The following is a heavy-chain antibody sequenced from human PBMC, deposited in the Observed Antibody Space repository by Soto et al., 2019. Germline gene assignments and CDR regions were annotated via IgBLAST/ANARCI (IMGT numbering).Heavy chain of an antibody. J-gene: IGHJ4*02. CDR2: TSYDGSNK. D-gene: IGHD2-8*01. Sequence: QVQLVESGGGVVQPGRSLRLSCAGSGFTFSSFAMSWVRQAPGKGLEWVAATSYDGSNKYYADSVKGRFIISRDNSKNTLDLLLNTLRAEDTAVYYCAGVYYGGNSVNNYWGQGTPVTVSS. CDR1: GFTFSSFA. V-gene: IGHV3-30-3*01. CDR3: AGVYYGGNSVNNY.